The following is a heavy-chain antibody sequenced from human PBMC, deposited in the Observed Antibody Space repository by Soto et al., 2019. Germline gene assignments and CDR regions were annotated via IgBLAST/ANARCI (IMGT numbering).Heavy chain of an antibody. V-gene: IGHV4-4*02. CDR1: SGSFSSNEW. CDR3: ARELHGTDAFDI. J-gene: IGHJ3*02. Sequence: SETLSLTCTVSSGSFSSNEWWSWVRQPPEKGLEWIGEISRSGSTNHSPSLKSRVSISADTSKNQFSLNLISVTAADTAVYYCARELHGTDAFDIWGQGTMVTVSS. CDR2: ISRSGST. D-gene: IGHD4-4*01.